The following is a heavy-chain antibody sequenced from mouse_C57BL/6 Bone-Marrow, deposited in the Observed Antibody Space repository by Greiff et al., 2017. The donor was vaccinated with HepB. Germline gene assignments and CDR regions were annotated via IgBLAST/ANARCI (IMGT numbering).Heavy chain of an antibody. J-gene: IGHJ1*03. CDR2: IYPGDGDT. CDR3: ARDYGSSYRWYFDV. Sequence: VQLVESGPELVKPGASVKISCKASGYAFSSSWMNWVKQRPGKGLEWIGRIYPGDGDTNYNGKFKGKATLTADKSSSTAYMQLSSLTSEDSAVYFCARDYGSSYRWYFDVWGTGTTVTVSS. CDR1: GYAFSSSW. V-gene: IGHV1-82*01. D-gene: IGHD1-1*01.